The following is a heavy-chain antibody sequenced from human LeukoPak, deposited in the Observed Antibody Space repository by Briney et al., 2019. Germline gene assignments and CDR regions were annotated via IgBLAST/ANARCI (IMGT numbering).Heavy chain of an antibody. CDR2: MNPNSGNT. CDR1: GSSFTSYD. Sequence: ASVKVSCKASGSSFTSYDIIWVRQATGQGLEWMGWMNPNSGNTAYAQKFQGRVTMTRDTSISTAYMELSSLRVEDTAVYFCARQELEPWSPWAPTRGMDVWGQGTTVSVSS. CDR3: ARQELEPWSPWAPTRGMDV. J-gene: IGHJ6*02. V-gene: IGHV1-8*01. D-gene: IGHD1-7*01.